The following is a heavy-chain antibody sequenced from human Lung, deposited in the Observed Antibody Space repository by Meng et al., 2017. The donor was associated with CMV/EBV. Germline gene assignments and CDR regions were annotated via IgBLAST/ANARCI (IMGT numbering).Heavy chain of an antibody. V-gene: IGHV3-74*01. D-gene: IGHD3-10*01. Sequence: GESLKISCAVSGINVNTYWMHWVRQVPGKVLVWLSRIYSDGVTTRYADSVKGRFTISRDNTKNTLYLQMNGLRADDTAVYYCAREPGRGAFAVWGQGKRVTVSS. CDR3: AREPGRGAFAV. CDR2: IYSDGVTT. CDR1: GINVNTYW. J-gene: IGHJ3*01.